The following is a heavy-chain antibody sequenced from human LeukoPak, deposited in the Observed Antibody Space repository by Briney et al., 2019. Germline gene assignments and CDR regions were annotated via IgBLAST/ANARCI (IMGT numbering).Heavy chain of an antibody. CDR1: GGTFSSYA. V-gene: IGHV1-69*05. J-gene: IGHJ4*02. CDR2: ITPIFGTA. Sequence: SVKVSCKASGGTFSSYAISWVRHAPGQGLEWMRGITPIFGTANYAQKFQGRVTITTDESTSTAYMELSSLRSEDTAVYYCARDREAGSSWTFDYWGQGTLVTVSS. D-gene: IGHD6-13*01. CDR3: ARDREAGSSWTFDY.